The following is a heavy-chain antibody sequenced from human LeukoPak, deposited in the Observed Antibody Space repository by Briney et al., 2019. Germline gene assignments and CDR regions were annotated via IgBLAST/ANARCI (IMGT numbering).Heavy chain of an antibody. CDR3: ARRRYYDGSGYLD. D-gene: IGHD3-22*01. CDR1: GDSLRSSNYY. V-gene: IGHV4-39*02. CDR2: IYYNGRT. J-gene: IGHJ1*01. Sequence: SETLALRCTVSGDSLRSSNYYWDWIRQPPGKGLEWMGSIYYNGRTYYNPSLGSRVSILIDTTNNHFSLKLSSMTAADTAVYYCARRRYYDGSGYLDWGQGTLVIVSS.